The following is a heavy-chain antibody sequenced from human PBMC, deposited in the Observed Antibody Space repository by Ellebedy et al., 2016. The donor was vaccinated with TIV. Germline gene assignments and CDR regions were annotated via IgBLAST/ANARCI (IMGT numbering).Heavy chain of an antibody. V-gene: IGHV3-23*01. CDR1: GFTFSNYA. CDR3: AKCRGGSSYSSLDV. J-gene: IGHJ6*02. Sequence: GESLKISCAASGFTFSNYAMNWVREAPGKGPEWVSVTSGSSDSRDYADSVKCRFTISRDNSQNTLYLQMNSLRAEDTAVYYCAKCRGGSSYSSLDVWGQGTTVTVSS. CDR2: TSGSSDSR. D-gene: IGHD2-15*01.